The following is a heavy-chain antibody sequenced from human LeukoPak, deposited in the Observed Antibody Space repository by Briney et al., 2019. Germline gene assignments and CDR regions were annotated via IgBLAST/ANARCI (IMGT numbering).Heavy chain of an antibody. D-gene: IGHD2-2*01. V-gene: IGHV1-2*02. CDR2: INPNSGGT. CDR1: GYTFTGYY. J-gene: IGHJ6*03. CDR3: AREGVPAAPPYYYYMDV. Sequence: ASVKVSCKASGYTFTGYYMHWVRQAPGQGLEWMGWINPNSGGTNYAQKFQGRVTMTRDTSISTAYMELSRLRSDDTAVYYCAREGVPAAPPYYYYMDVWGKGTTVTVSS.